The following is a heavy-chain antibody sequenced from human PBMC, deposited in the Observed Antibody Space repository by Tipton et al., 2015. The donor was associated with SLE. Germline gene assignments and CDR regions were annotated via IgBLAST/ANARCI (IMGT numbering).Heavy chain of an antibody. CDR3: ASSYIVANGYMDV. J-gene: IGHJ6*03. D-gene: IGHD2-15*01. CDR1: GYTITSYD. Sequence: QLVQSGAEEKKHGASVKVSCKASGYTITSYDINWVRQETGQGLEWMGWMNPNSGNTGYAQKFQGRVTMTMNTSISTAYMELSSLRSEDTALYYCASSYIVANGYMDVWGKGTTVTVSS. CDR2: MNPNSGNT. V-gene: IGHV1-8*01.